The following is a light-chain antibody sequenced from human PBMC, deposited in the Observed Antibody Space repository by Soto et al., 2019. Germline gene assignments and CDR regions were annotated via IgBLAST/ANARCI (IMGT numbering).Light chain of an antibody. J-gene: IGLJ3*02. V-gene: IGLV1-40*01. CDR3: QSCDSSLSGSV. CDR2: GNS. CDR1: SSNIGAGYH. Sequence: QSVLTQPPSVSGAPGQRVTISCTGSSSNIGAGYHVHWYQQLPGTAPKLLIYGNSNRPSGVPDRFSGSKSGTSASLAITGPQAEDEADYSCQSCDSSLSGSVFGGGTKLTVL.